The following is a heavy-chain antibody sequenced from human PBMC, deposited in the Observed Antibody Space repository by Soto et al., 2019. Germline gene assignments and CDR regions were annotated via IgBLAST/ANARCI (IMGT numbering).Heavy chain of an antibody. V-gene: IGHV1-69*02. CDR3: ARGDIAAAEVGWFDP. CDR1: GGTFSSYT. J-gene: IGHJ5*02. CDR2: IIPILGIA. Sequence: QVQLVQSGAEVMKPGSSVKVSCKASGGTFSSYTISWVRQAPGQGLEWMGRIIPILGIANYAQKFQGRVTITADKSTSTAYMELSSLRSEDTAVYYCARGDIAAAEVGWFDPWGQGTLVTVSS. D-gene: IGHD6-13*01.